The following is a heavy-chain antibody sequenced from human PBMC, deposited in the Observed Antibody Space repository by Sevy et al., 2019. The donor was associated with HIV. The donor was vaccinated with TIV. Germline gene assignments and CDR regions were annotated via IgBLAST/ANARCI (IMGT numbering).Heavy chain of an antibody. V-gene: IGHV3-30*18. Sequence: GGSLRLSCAASGFTFSSYGMHWVRQAPGKGLEWVAVISYDGSNKYYADSVKGRFTISRDNSKNTLYLQMNSLRAEDTAVYYCAKDGLTYYYASSGYYFDYWGQGTLVTVSS. D-gene: IGHD3-22*01. CDR2: ISYDGSNK. CDR1: GFTFSSYG. J-gene: IGHJ4*02. CDR3: AKDGLTYYYASSGYYFDY.